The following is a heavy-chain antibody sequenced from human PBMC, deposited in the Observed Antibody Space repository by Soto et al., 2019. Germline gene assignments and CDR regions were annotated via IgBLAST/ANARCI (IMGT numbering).Heavy chain of an antibody. J-gene: IGHJ3*02. CDR2: IKQDGSEK. V-gene: IGHV3-7*03. D-gene: IGHD6-19*01. Sequence: LRLSCAASGFTFSSYWMSWVRQAPGKGLEWVANIKQDGSEKYYVGSVKGRFTISRDNAKNSLYLQMNSLRAEDTAVYYCARDLPIAVAGDDAFDIWGQGTMVTVSS. CDR1: GFTFSSYW. CDR3: ARDLPIAVAGDDAFDI.